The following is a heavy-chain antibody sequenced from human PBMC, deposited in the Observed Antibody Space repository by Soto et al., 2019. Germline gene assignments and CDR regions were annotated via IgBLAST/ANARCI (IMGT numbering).Heavy chain of an antibody. J-gene: IGHJ4*02. CDR2: ISGAGGST. CDR1: GFTFSSYA. Sequence: EVQLLESGGGLVQPGGSLTVSCAASGFTFSSYAMSWVRQAPGKGLEWVSHISGAGGSTSYADSVKGRFTISIDNSKNTLYMQANSLRAEDTALYYCAKDLRGGSGSRNFDYWGQGTLVTVSS. D-gene: IGHD3-10*01. V-gene: IGHV3-23*01. CDR3: AKDLRGGSGSRNFDY.